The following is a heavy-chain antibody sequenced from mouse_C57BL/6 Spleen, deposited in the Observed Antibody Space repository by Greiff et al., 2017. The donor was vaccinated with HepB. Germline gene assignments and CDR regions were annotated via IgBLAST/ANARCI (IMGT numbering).Heavy chain of an antibody. J-gene: IGHJ2*01. V-gene: IGHV7-3*01. D-gene: IGHD2-3*01. CDR1: GFTFTDYY. Sequence: EVKLVESGGGLVQPGGSLSLSCAASGFTFTDYYMSWVRQPPGKALEWLGFIRNKANGYTTEYSASVKGRFTISRDNSQSILYLQMNALRAEDSATYYCARCSDGYFFDYWGQGTTLTVSS. CDR3: ARCSDGYFFDY. CDR2: IRNKANGYTT.